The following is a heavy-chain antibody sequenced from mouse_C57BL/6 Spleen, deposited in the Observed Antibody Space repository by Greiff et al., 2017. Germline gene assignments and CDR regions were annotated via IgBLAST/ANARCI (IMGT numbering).Heavy chain of an antibody. V-gene: IGHV1-20*01. CDR3: ARSTTVALDY. CDR1: GYSFTGYF. Sequence: VQLQQSGPELVKPGDSVKISCKASGYSFTGYFMNWVMQSHGKSLEWIGRINPYNGDTFYNQKFKGKATLTVDKSSSSAHMELRSLTSEDSAVXYCARSTTVALDYGGQGTTLTVSS. D-gene: IGHD1-1*01. CDR2: INPYNGDT. J-gene: IGHJ2*01.